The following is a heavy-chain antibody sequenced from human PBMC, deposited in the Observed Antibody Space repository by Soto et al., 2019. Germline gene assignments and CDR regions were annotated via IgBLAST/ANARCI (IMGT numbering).Heavy chain of an antibody. J-gene: IGHJ3*02. Sequence: PGGPLRLSCAASGFTFSNAWMSWVRQAPGKGLEWVGRIKSKTDGGTTDYAAPVKGRFTISRDDSKNTLYLQMNSLKTEDTAVYHCTTSLLWSPGGAFDIWGQGTMVTVSS. V-gene: IGHV3-15*01. CDR2: IKSKTDGGTT. CDR1: GFTFSNAW. CDR3: TTSLLWSPGGAFDI. D-gene: IGHD3-16*01.